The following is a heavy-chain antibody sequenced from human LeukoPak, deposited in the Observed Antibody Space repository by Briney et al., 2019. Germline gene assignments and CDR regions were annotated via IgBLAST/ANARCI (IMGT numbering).Heavy chain of an antibody. Sequence: GGSLRLSCAASGFTFSSYGMHWVRQAPGKGLEWVAFIRYDGSNKYYADSVKGRFTISRDNSKNTLYLQMNSLRAEDTAVYYCAKDASAPPGYFDYWGQGTLVTVSS. CDR3: AKDASAPPGYFDY. J-gene: IGHJ4*02. V-gene: IGHV3-30*02. D-gene: IGHD6-13*01. CDR1: GFTFSSYG. CDR2: IRYDGSNK.